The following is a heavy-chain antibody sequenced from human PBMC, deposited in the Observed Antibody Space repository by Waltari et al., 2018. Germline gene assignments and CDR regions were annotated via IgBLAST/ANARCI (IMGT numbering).Heavy chain of an antibody. Sequence: QVQLQESGPGLVKPSETLSLPCAVSGYSIRSGYYWGWIRQPPGKGLEWIGSIYHSGSTYYNPSLKSRVTISVDTSKNQFSLKLSSVTAADTAVYYCARQREPYDLDYWGQGTLVTVSS. J-gene: IGHJ4*02. D-gene: IGHD1-26*01. CDR2: IYHSGST. V-gene: IGHV4-38-2*01. CDR1: GYSIRSGYY. CDR3: ARQREPYDLDY.